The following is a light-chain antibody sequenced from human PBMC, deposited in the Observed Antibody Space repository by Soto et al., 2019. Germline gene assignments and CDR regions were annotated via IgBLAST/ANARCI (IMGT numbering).Light chain of an antibody. V-gene: IGKV1-27*01. J-gene: IGKJ1*01. CDR2: GAS. CDR3: QKYNKDSPAT. CDR1: QDISHF. Sequence: DIQLTQSPSSMSASVGDRVTFTCRASQDISHFLAWYKQRPGEVPRLLIYGASTLQSGVSSRFSGSGFGTDFTLTIDSLQPEDVATYYCQKYNKDSPATFGPGTKVEIK.